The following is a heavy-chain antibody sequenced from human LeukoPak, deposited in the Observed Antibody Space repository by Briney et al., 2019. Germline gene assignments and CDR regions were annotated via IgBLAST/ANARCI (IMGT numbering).Heavy chain of an antibody. J-gene: IGHJ6*03. V-gene: IGHV3-20*04. D-gene: IGHD6-13*01. CDR2: INWNGGST. CDR3: ARRYSSSDYYYYMDV. CDR1: GFTFDDYG. Sequence: GGSLRLSCAASGFTFDDYGMSWVRQAPGKGLEWVSGINWNGGSTGYADSVKGRFTISRDNAKNSLYLQMNSPRAEDTALYYCARRYSSSDYYYYMDVWGKGTTVTVSS.